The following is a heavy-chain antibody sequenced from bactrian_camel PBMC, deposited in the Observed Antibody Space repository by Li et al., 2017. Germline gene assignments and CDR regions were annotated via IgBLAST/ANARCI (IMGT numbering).Heavy chain of an antibody. CDR2: IESYGST. CDR3: AAGTRIIVGDYCDGITA. CDR1: GDTIGRYC. J-gene: IGHJ6*01. V-gene: IGHV3S55*01. D-gene: IGHD3*01. Sequence: HVQLVESGGGSVQVGGSLRLSCGASGDTIGRYCMGWFRQIPDKEREGVAGIESYGSTSYADSVKGRFTISQDSAKNIIYLQMSSLTPDDTAMYYCAAGTRIIVGDYCDGITAWGQGTQVTVS.